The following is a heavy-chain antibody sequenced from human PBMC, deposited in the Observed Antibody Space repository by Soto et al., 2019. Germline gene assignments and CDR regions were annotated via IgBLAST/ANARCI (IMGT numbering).Heavy chain of an antibody. Sequence: GGSLRLSCAASGFTFSSYAMHWVRQAPGKGLEWVAVISYDGSNKYYADSVKGRSTISRDNSKNTLYLQMNSLRAEDTAVYYCARAGFVVPAAMVYYYYYGMDVWGQGTTVTVSS. CDR3: ARAGFVVPAAMVYYYYYGMDV. CDR2: ISYDGSNK. CDR1: GFTFSSYA. J-gene: IGHJ6*02. D-gene: IGHD2-2*01. V-gene: IGHV3-30-3*01.